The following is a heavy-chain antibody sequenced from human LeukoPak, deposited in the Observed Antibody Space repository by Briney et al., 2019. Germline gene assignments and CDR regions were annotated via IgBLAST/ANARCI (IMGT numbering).Heavy chain of an antibody. Sequence: GGSLRLSCAASGFTFSSYGMHWVRQAPGKGLKWVAVISYDGSNKYYADSVKGRFTISRDNSKNTVYLQMNSLTADDTAVYYCAKTTVGYSSGRYPGWPADCWGQGTLVTVSS. CDR3: AKTTVGYSSGRYPGWPADC. D-gene: IGHD6-19*01. CDR1: GFTFSSYG. CDR2: ISYDGSNK. V-gene: IGHV3-30*18. J-gene: IGHJ4*02.